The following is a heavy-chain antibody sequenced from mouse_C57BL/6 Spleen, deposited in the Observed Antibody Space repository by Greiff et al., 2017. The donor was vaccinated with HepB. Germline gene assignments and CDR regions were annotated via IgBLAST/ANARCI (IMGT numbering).Heavy chain of an antibody. D-gene: IGHD1-1*01. V-gene: IGHV1-61*01. CDR3: ARWGYYGSSPLFDY. CDR2: IYPSDSET. J-gene: IGHJ2*01. Sequence: QVQLQQPGAELVRHGSSVKLSCKASGYTFTSYWMDWVKQRPGQGLEWIGNIYPSDSETHYNQKFKDKATLTVDKSSSTAYMQLSSLTSEDSAVYYCARWGYYGSSPLFDYWGQGTTLTVSS. CDR1: GYTFTSYW.